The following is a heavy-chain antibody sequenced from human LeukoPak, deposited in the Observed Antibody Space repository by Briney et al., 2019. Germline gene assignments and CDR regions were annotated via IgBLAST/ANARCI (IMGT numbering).Heavy chain of an antibody. V-gene: IGHV1-8*01. Sequence: ASVKVSCKASGYTFTSYDINWVRQATGQGLEWMGWMNPNSGNTGYAQKFQGRVTMTRNTSISTAYMELSSLRSEDTAVYYCARDNPTYYDFWSGYPPGGYYYYMDVWGKGTTVTVSS. CDR2: MNPNSGNT. CDR1: GYTFTSYD. D-gene: IGHD3-3*01. CDR3: ARDNPTYYDFWSGYPPGGYYYYMDV. J-gene: IGHJ6*03.